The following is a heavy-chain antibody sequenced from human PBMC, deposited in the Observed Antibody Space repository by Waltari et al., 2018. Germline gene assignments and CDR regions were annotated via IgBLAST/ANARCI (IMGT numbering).Heavy chain of an antibody. D-gene: IGHD7-27*01. CDR1: GFTFTAYW. Sequence: EVHLVESGGDLVQPGGSLRLSCAASGFTFTAYWMSWVRQAPGKGPEWVANIHKDGSEKNYVDYVKGRFTISRDNAKDSVYLQMNSLRADDTAMYYCVRDHWGPDYWGQGTLVTVSS. J-gene: IGHJ4*02. CDR3: VRDHWGPDY. CDR2: IHKDGSEK. V-gene: IGHV3-7*01.